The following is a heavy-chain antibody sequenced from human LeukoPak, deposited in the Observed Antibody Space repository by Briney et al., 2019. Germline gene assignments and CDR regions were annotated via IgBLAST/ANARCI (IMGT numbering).Heavy chain of an antibody. CDR2: VLHTGDT. V-gene: IGHV4-34*12. J-gene: IGHJ5*02. CDR3: ARIHYYGSGSYYKGKNWFDP. CDR1: GGPFRGYS. Sequence: PSETLSLTCSVYGGPFRGYSWTWIRQRPGTGLEWIGEVLHTGDTKSNPSLKSRITISVDTPQRQFSLKLSSVTAADMAVYYCARIHYYGSGSYYKGKNWFDPWGQGTLVTVSS. D-gene: IGHD3-10*01.